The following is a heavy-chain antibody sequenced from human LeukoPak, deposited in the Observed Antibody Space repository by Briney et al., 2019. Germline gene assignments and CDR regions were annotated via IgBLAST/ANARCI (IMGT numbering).Heavy chain of an antibody. Sequence: GASVKVSCKASGGTFSSYAISWVRQAPGQGLEWMGWINPNSGGTNYAQKFQGRVTMTRDTSISTAYMELSRLRSDDTAVFYCARDIAAAGIMLFGMDVWGQGTTVTVSS. V-gene: IGHV1-2*02. J-gene: IGHJ6*02. D-gene: IGHD6-13*01. CDR1: GGTFSSYA. CDR3: ARDIAAAGIMLFGMDV. CDR2: INPNSGGT.